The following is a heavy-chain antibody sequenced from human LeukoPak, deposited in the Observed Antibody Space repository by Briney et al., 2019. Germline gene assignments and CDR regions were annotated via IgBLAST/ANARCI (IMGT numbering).Heavy chain of an antibody. D-gene: IGHD4-17*01. CDR3: AREPYGDDWFDP. CDR1: GFTFSSYW. Sequence: GGSLRLSCAASGFTFSSYWMSWVGQAPGKGLGWVANIKQDGSEKYYVDSVKGRFTISRDNAKNSLYLQMNSLRAEDTAVYYCAREPYGDDWFDPWGQGTLVTVSS. V-gene: IGHV3-7*01. J-gene: IGHJ5*02. CDR2: IKQDGSEK.